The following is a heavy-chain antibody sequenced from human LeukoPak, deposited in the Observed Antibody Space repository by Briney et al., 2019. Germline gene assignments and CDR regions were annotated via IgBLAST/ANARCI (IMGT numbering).Heavy chain of an antibody. V-gene: IGHV1-2*02. Sequence: ASVKVSCKASAYTLTGYYMHWLRQAPGQGLEWMGWINPNSGGTNYAQKFQGRVTMTRDTSIGTAYLELNRLRSDDTAVYCCATYDQWLPHGFDPWGQGTLVTVSS. J-gene: IGHJ5*02. CDR2: INPNSGGT. CDR1: AYTLTGYY. D-gene: IGHD6-19*01. CDR3: ATYDQWLPHGFDP.